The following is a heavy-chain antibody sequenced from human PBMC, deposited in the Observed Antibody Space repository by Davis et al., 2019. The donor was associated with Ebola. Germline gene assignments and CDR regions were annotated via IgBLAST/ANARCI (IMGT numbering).Heavy chain of an antibody. CDR3: AHRHYGSGSYSFFDY. J-gene: IGHJ4*02. CDR2: IYVADIK. V-gene: IGHV2-5*02. Sequence: SGPTLVKPTQTLTLTCTFSGFSLSINEVAVGWIRQPPGKALEWLAVIYVADIKRYSPSLRSRLTITKDTSKNQVVLTMTKMDPVDTATYYCAHRHYGSGSYSFFDYWGQGALVTVSS. CDR1: GFSLSINEVA. D-gene: IGHD3-10*01.